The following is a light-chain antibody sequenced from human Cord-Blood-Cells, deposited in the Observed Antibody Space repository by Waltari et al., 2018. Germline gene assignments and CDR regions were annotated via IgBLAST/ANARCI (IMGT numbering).Light chain of an antibody. J-gene: IGKJ1*01. CDR3: QQYNNWPPWT. CDR1: QSVSSN. Sequence: EIAMTQSPATLSVSPGERATLSCRAGQSVSSNLAWYQQKPGQAPMLRIYGASTRATGIPARFSGSGSGTEFTLTISSLQSEEFAVYYCQQYNNWPPWTFGQGTKVEIK. V-gene: IGKV3-15*01. CDR2: GAS.